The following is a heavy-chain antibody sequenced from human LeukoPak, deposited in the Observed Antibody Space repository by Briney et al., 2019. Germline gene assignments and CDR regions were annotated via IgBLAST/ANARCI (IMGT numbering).Heavy chain of an antibody. Sequence: GGSLRLSCAASGFIFSNNAMSWVRQAPGKGLEWVSTISDSGSRTFYADSVKGRFTISRDNSKNTLYVQVNSLGTEDTAAYYCAKGSYYDSSGSFYFDYWGQGTLVTVSS. CDR2: ISDSGSRT. CDR3: AKGSYYDSSGSFYFDY. D-gene: IGHD3-22*01. J-gene: IGHJ4*02. CDR1: GFIFSNNA. V-gene: IGHV3-23*01.